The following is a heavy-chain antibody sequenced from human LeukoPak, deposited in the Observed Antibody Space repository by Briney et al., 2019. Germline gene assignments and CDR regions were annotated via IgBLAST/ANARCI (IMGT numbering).Heavy chain of an antibody. CDR2: IYYSGST. CDR3: ARGQLWRDY. D-gene: IGHD5-18*01. V-gene: IGHV4-39*07. J-gene: IGHJ4*02. Sequence: PSETLSLTCTVSGGSISSSSYYWGWIRQPPGKGLEWIGSIYYSGSTYYNPSLKSRVTISVDTSKNQFSLKLSSVTAADTAVYYCARGQLWRDYWGQETLVTVSS. CDR1: GGSISSSSYY.